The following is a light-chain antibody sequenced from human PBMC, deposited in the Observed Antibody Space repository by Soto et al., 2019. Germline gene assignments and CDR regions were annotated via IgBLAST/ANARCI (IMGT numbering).Light chain of an antibody. CDR1: SSNIGNNF. V-gene: IGLV1-51*01. CDR2: DNN. CDR3: ASRNGSRTYV. Sequence: QSVLTQPPSVSAAPGQKVTISCSGSSSNIGNNFVTWYQQLPGTAPKLLIYDNNKRPSGIPDRFSGSQSGTSDTLGMTGLQDGDATFFYCASRNGSRTYVFETGTKVPV. J-gene: IGLJ1*01.